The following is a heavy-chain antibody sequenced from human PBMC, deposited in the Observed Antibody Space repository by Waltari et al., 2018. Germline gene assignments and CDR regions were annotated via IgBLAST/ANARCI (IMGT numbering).Heavy chain of an antibody. CDR1: GGSISSGSNY. D-gene: IGHD2-15*01. Sequence: QVQLQESGPGLVKPSQTLSLTCPVSGGSISSGSNYWSWIRPPAGKGLEWIGRIYTSGSTNYNPSLKSRVTISVDTSKNQFSLKLSSVTAADTAVYYCARGVAVVAATEVDYWGQGTLVTVSS. CDR2: IYTSGST. V-gene: IGHV4-61*02. CDR3: ARGVAVVAATEVDY. J-gene: IGHJ4*02.